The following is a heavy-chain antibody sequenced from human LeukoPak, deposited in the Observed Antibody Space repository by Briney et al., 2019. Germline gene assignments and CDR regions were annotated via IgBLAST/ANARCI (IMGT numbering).Heavy chain of an antibody. V-gene: IGHV1-18*01. J-gene: IGHJ4*02. CDR2: ISAYNGNT. Sequence: GPVKVSCKASGYTFTNYGINWVRQAPGQGLEWMGWISAYNGNTNYAQKLQGRVTITTDTSTSTAYMELRGLRSDDTAVYYCARGVTMIVNDYWGQGTLVTVSS. D-gene: IGHD3-22*01. CDR3: ARGVTMIVNDY. CDR1: GYTFTNYG.